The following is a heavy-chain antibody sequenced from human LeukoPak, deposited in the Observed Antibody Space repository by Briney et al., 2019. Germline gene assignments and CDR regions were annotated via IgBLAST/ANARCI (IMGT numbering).Heavy chain of an antibody. CDR3: AHKKNSNAFDI. CDR1: GFSLSTSGVG. CDR2: IYGDDDQ. Sequence: SGPTLVNPTQTLTLTCTFSGFSLSTSGVGVGWIRQPPGKALEWLALIYGDDDQRYSPSLKSRLTITKDTSKNQVVLTMTNVDPLDTATYYCAHKKNSNAFDIWGQGTMVTVSS. D-gene: IGHD2/OR15-2a*01. J-gene: IGHJ3*02. V-gene: IGHV2-5*02.